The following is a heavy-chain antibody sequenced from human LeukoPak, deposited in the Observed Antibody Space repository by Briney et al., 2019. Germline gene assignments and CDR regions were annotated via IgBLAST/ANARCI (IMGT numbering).Heavy chain of an antibody. CDR2: IYYSGST. V-gene: IGHV4-59*08. CDR3: ARFYDSSLYYFHY. Sequence: SETLSLTCTVSGGSIRSHYWSWIRQPPGKALDWIGYIYYSGSTKYNPSLKSRVTISVETSKNQFSLKLSSVTAADTAVYYCARFYDSSLYYFHYWGQGTLVTVSS. D-gene: IGHD3-22*01. CDR1: GGSIRSHY. J-gene: IGHJ4*02.